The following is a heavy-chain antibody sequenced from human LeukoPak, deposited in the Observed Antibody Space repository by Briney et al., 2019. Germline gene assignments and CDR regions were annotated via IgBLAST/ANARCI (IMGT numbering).Heavy chain of an antibody. J-gene: IGHJ4*02. CDR1: GFTFSSYW. Sequence: GGSLRLSCAASGFTFSSYWMHWVRQAPGKGLEWVSVIYSGGSTYYADSVKGRFTISRDNSKNTLYLQMNSLRAEDTAVYYCASGSPFFDYWGQGTLVTVSS. V-gene: IGHV3-53*01. D-gene: IGHD1-26*01. CDR2: IYSGGST. CDR3: ASGSPFFDY.